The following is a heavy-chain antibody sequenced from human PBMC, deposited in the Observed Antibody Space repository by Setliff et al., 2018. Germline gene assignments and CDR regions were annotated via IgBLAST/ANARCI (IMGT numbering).Heavy chain of an antibody. CDR1: GGTFSSYA. CDR2: IIPIFVTA. V-gene: IGHV1-69*06. D-gene: IGHD3-22*01. CDR3: SRDRPPYYYDSSGYYYSAGNFDY. Sequence: SVKVSCKASGGTFSSYAISWVRQAPGQGLEWMGRIIPIFVTANYAQKFQGSGTITADTSTSTAYMELSSLRSEDTAVYYCSRDRPPYYYDSSGYYYSAGNFDYWGQGTLVTVSS. J-gene: IGHJ4*02.